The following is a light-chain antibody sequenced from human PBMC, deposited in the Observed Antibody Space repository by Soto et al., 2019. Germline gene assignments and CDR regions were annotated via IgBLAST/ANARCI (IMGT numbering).Light chain of an antibody. V-gene: IGKV3-20*01. J-gene: IGKJ5*01. CDR2: GAS. Sequence: EIVLTQSPGTLSLSPGERATLSCRASQSVSNNYLAGYQQKPGQAPRLLIYGASSRATGIPDSFTGSGAGTDFTLTIARLEPADYAVYYCQQYGSPPPITFGQGTRLDI. CDR1: QSVSNNY. CDR3: QQYGSPPPIT.